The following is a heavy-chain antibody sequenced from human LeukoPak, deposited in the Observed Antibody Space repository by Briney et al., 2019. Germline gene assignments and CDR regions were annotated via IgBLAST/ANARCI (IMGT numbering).Heavy chain of an antibody. Sequence: SETLSLTCAVSGGSISSSNWWSWVRQPPGKGLEWIGYISSSGSTNYNPSLKSRVTILVDTSKNQFSLKLNSVTPADTAVYYCARHRIRFDPWGQGTLVTVSS. J-gene: IGHJ5*02. V-gene: IGHV4-4*02. CDR1: GGSISSSNW. CDR3: ARHRIRFDP. CDR2: ISSSGST. D-gene: IGHD1-14*01.